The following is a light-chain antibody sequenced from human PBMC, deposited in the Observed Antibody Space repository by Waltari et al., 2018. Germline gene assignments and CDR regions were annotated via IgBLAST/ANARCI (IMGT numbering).Light chain of an antibody. V-gene: IGKV3-15*01. J-gene: IGKJ5*01. CDR1: QSIATN. CDR3: QQYNRWPPIT. CDR2: DAS. Sequence: EVVMMQSPATLSLSPGGMATLPCRASQSIATNLAWYQQRRGQAPRLLIFDASTRATSISGRFSGSGSGTEFTLTISSLQSEDSAVYYCQQYNRWPPITFGQGTRLEIK.